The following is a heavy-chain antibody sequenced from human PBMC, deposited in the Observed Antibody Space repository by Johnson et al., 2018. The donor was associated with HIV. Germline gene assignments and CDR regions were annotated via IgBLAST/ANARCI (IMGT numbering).Heavy chain of an antibody. CDR2: IRYDGSNK. V-gene: IGHV3-30*02. D-gene: IGHD6-19*01. Sequence: VQLVESGGGVVQPGGSLRLSCAASGFTFSSYGMHWVRQAPGKGLEWVAFIRYDGSNKYYADSVKGRFTISRDNSKNTLYLQMNSLRAEDTAVYYCANSRVEGRYRSGWGRLGKPDEAFDIWGQGTMVTVSS. CDR3: ANSRVEGRYRSGWGRLGKPDEAFDI. J-gene: IGHJ3*02. CDR1: GFTFSSYG.